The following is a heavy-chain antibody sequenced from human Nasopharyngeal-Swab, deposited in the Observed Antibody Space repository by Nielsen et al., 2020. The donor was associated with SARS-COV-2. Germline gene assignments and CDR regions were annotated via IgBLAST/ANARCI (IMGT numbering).Heavy chain of an antibody. V-gene: IGHV4-30-2*01. CDR1: GGSISSSGNS. CDR3: ASMTQASYYYYGMDV. D-gene: IGHD3-16*01. CDR2: IYHSGRT. Sequence: SETLSLTCAVSGGSISSSGNSWSWVRQPPGKGLEWIGYIYHSGRTYYNPSLKSRVTISADTSRNQFSLNMTSVTAADTAVYYCASMTQASYYYYGMDVWGQGTTVTVSS. J-gene: IGHJ6*02.